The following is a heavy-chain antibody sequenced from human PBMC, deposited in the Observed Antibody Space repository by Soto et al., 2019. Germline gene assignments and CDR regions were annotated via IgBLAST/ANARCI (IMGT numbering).Heavy chain of an antibody. CDR3: ARETGLLWFGELKYYFDY. V-gene: IGHV1-69*08. CDR1: GGTFSSYT. Sequence: QVQLVQSGAEVQKPGSSVKVSCKASGGTFSSYTISWVRQAPGQGLEWMGRIIPILGIANYAQKFQGRVTITADKCTSTAYMELSSLRSEDTAVYYCARETGLLWFGELKYYFDYWGQGTLVTVSS. J-gene: IGHJ4*02. D-gene: IGHD3-10*01. CDR2: IIPILGIA.